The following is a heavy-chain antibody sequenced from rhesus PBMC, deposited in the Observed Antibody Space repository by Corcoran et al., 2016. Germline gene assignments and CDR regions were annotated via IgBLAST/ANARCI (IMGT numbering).Heavy chain of an antibody. Sequence: QVQLVQSGAEVKQLGASVKVSRKASGFPFGIFAFSGVRQARGQGFEWVVVIIPLFGNTNYARKFQGRVTIPADTSTSTAYRELRSLRSEDTAVYYCAMGYGNYYNGLDSWGQGVVVTVSS. V-gene: IGHV1-198*02. D-gene: IGHD4-35*01. CDR1: GFPFGIFA. CDR3: AMGYGNYYNGLDS. CDR2: IIPLFGNT. J-gene: IGHJ6*01.